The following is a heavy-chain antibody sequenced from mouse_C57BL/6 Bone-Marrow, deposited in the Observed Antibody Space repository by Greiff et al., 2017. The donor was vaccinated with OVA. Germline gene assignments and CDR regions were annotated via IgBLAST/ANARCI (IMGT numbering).Heavy chain of an antibody. J-gene: IGHJ4*01. CDR2: TDPSDSYT. CDR1: GYTFTSYW. Sequence: QVQLQQPGAELVMPGASVKLSCKASGYTFTSYWMHWVKQRPGQGLEWIGETDPSDSYTNYNQKFKGKSTLTVEKSSSTAYMQLSSLTSEDSAVYYCARSDYGKYYYAMDYWGQGTSVTVSS. V-gene: IGHV1-69*01. D-gene: IGHD2-1*01. CDR3: ARSDYGKYYYAMDY.